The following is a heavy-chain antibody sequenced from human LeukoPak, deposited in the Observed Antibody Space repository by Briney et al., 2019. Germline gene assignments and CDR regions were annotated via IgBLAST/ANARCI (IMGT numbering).Heavy chain of an antibody. CDR1: GFTFSSYS. Sequence: GGSLRLSCAASGFTFSSYSMNWVRQAPGKGLEWVSFISSSSSYIYYADSVKGRFTISRDNAKNSLYLQMNSLRAEDTAVYYCARDLRSSGYYAFDYWGQGTLVTVSS. V-gene: IGHV3-21*01. CDR3: ARDLRSSGYYAFDY. D-gene: IGHD3-22*01. J-gene: IGHJ4*02. CDR2: ISSSSSYI.